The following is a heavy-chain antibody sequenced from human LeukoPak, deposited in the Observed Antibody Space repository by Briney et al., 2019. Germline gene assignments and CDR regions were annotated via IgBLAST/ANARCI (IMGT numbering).Heavy chain of an antibody. V-gene: IGHV4-59*01. J-gene: IGHJ3*02. CDR1: GGSISSYY. D-gene: IGHD3-22*01. CDR2: IYYSGST. Sequence: SETLSLTCTVSGGSISSYYWSWIRQPPGKGLEWIGYIYYSGSTNYNPSLKSRVTISVDTSKNQFSLKLSSVTAADTAVYYCASPYSYYYDSSGLRAAEAFDIWGQGTMVTVSS. CDR3: ASPYSYYYDSSGLRAAEAFDI.